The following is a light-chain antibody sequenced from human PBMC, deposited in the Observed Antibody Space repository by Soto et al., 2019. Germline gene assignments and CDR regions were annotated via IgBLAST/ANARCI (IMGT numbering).Light chain of an antibody. CDR1: QGISNY. V-gene: IGKV1-27*01. CDR2: AAS. Sequence: DIQMTQSPSSLSASVGDRVTITCRASQGISNYLDWYQQKPGKVPKLLIYAASTLQSGVPSRFSGSGSGTDFTLTISSLQPEDVETYYCQKYNSDLTFGGGTKVEIK. J-gene: IGKJ4*01. CDR3: QKYNSDLT.